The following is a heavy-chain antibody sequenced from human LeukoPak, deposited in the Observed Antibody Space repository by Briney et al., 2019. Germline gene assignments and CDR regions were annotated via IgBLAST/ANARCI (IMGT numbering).Heavy chain of an antibody. D-gene: IGHD3-10*01. Sequence: SETLSLTCTVSGYSISSGYYWGWIRQPPGKGLEWIGSIYHSGSTNYKPSLKSRVTISVDTSKNQFSLKLSSVTAADTAVYYCARVQYYYGSGSYYYYYYYMDVWGKGTTVTVSS. CDR2: IYHSGST. V-gene: IGHV4-38-2*02. J-gene: IGHJ6*03. CDR3: ARVQYYYGSGSYYYYYYYMDV. CDR1: GYSISSGYY.